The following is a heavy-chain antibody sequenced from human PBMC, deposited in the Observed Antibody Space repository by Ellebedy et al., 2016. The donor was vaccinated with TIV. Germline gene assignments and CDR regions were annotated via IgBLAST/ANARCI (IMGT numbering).Heavy chain of an antibody. V-gene: IGHV4-59*01. D-gene: IGHD2-2*01. J-gene: IGHJ5*02. CDR1: GGSISSYY. Sequence: MPSETLSLTCTVSGGSISSYYWSWIRQPPGKGLEWIGYIYYSGSTNYNPSLKSRVTISVDTSKNQFSLKLSSVTAADTAVYYCARGQIVVVPAASMSWFDPWGQGTLVTVSS. CDR3: ARGQIVVVPAASMSWFDP. CDR2: IYYSGST.